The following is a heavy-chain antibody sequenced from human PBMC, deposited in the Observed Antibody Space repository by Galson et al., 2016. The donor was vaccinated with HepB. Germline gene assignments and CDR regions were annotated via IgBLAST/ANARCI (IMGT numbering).Heavy chain of an antibody. CDR3: ATAPTLGY. Sequence: SLRLSCAASGFTVSSNYMSWVRQAPGKGLEGVSVIYSGGTTFYGDSVKGRFTISRDTSKNTLYLQMNSLRVEDTAVYYCATAPTLGYWGQGTLVTVSS. D-gene: IGHD3-16*01. V-gene: IGHV3-53*01. CDR1: GFTVSSNY. J-gene: IGHJ4*02. CDR2: IYSGGTT.